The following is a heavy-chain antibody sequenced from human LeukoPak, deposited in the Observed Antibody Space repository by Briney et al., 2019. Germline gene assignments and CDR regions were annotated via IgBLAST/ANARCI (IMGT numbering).Heavy chain of an antibody. V-gene: IGHV1-69*04. CDR3: ARDRGYSSSWYEPRYYYYGMDV. CDR1: GGTFSSYA. CDR2: IIPILGIA. Sequence: ASVKVSYKASGGTFSSYAISWVRQAPGQGLEWMGRIIPILGIANYAQKFQGRVTITADKSTSTAYMELSSLRSEDTAVYYCARDRGYSSSWYEPRYYYYGMDVWGQGTTVTVSS. J-gene: IGHJ6*02. D-gene: IGHD6-13*01.